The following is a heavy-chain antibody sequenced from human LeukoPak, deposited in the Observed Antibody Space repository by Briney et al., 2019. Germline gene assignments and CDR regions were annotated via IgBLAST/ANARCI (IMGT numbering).Heavy chain of an antibody. Sequence: GGSLRLSCAASGFTFSNYGMSWVRQAPGKGLEWVSGISGSGGYTYYADSMKGRLTISRDNSENTLYLRMNGLRAEDTAVYYCAKRMYSSGSYYFDYCGQGTLVTVSS. D-gene: IGHD6-19*01. CDR1: GFTFSNYG. CDR2: ISGSGGYT. V-gene: IGHV3-23*01. J-gene: IGHJ4*02. CDR3: AKRMYSSGSYYFDY.